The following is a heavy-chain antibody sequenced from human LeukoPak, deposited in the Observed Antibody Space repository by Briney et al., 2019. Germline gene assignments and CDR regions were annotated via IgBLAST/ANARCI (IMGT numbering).Heavy chain of an antibody. V-gene: IGHV1-2*02. CDR2: INPTSGAT. CDR1: GYTFTAYF. D-gene: IGHD3-3*01. Sequence: ASVKVSCKASGYTFTAYFIHWVRQAPGQGLEWVALINPTSGATHSAQKLQGRLTVTRDTSVSTAYMELSGLRSDDMAVYYCVGFWSGANWGQGTLVTVSS. CDR3: VGFWSGAN. J-gene: IGHJ4*02.